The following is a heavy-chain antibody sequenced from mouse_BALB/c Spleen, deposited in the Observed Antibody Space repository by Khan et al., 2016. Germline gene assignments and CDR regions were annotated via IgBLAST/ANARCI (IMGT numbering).Heavy chain of an antibody. D-gene: IGHD2-12*01. CDR3: ARSPNSYYVGFAY. J-gene: IGHJ3*01. CDR1: GFNIKDTY. V-gene: IGHV14-3*02. Sequence: VQLQQSGAELVKPGASVKLSCTASGFNIKDTYMHWVKQRPEQGLEWIGRIDPANGNTKYDPKFQGKATITADTSSNTAYLQLSSLTSEDTAVYYCARSPNSYYVGFAYWGQGTLVTVSS. CDR2: IDPANGNT.